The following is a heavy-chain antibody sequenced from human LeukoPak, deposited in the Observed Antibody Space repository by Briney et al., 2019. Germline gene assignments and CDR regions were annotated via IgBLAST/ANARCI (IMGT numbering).Heavy chain of an antibody. CDR2: IWYDGSNK. V-gene: IGHV3-33*01. D-gene: IGHD3-22*01. Sequence: PGGSLRLSCAASGFTFSSYGMHWVRQAPGKGLEWVAVIWYDGSNKYYADCVKGRFTISRDNSKNTLYLQMNSLRAEDTAVYYCARATYDSSGLFDYWGQGTLVTVSS. CDR3: ARATYDSSGLFDY. CDR1: GFTFSSYG. J-gene: IGHJ4*02.